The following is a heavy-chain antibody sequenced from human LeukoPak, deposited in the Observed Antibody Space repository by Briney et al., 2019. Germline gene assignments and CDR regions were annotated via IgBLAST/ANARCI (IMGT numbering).Heavy chain of an antibody. Sequence: GESLRLSCAASGFTFSSYAMSWVRQAPGKGLEWVSAISGSGDNTYYADSVKGRFTISRDNSKNTLYLQMNSLRAEDTAVYYCAKFRGAVGGNWGNFDYWGQGTLVTVSS. CDR3: AKFRGAVGGNWGNFDY. J-gene: IGHJ4*02. D-gene: IGHD6-19*01. CDR2: ISGSGDNT. V-gene: IGHV3-23*01. CDR1: GFTFSSYA.